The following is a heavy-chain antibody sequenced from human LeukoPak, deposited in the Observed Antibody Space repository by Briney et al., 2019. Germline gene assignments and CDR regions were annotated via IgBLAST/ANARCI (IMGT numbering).Heavy chain of an antibody. D-gene: IGHD5-18*01. CDR3: ARLTVDTAMERGRDYYYYYMDV. Sequence: SESLSLTCTLSRGSTTSYYSSWIRQPPGKRLEWIGYIYISGRTTYNTSLKSRVTISVDTSKNEFTLKLSSVTAAAAAVYYCARLTVDTAMERGRDYYYYYMDVWGKGTTVTVSS. J-gene: IGHJ6*03. V-gene: IGHV4-4*09. CDR2: IYISGRT. CDR1: RGSTTSYY.